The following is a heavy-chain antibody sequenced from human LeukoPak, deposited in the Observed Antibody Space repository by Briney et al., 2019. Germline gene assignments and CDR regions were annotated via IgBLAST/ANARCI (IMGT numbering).Heavy chain of an antibody. CDR1: GGSISSYY. J-gene: IGHJ4*02. CDR2: IYYSGST. CDR3: ARASMVWGVIHAPS. Sequence: SETLSLTCTVSGGSISSYYWSWIRQPPGKGLEWIGYIYYSGSTNYNPSLKSRVTISVDTSKNQFSLKLSSVTAADTAVYYCARASMVWGVIHAPSWGQGTLVTVSS. D-gene: IGHD3-10*01. V-gene: IGHV4-59*01.